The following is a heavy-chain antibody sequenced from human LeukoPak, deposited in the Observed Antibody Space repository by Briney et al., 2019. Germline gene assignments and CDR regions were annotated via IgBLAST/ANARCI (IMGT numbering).Heavy chain of an antibody. D-gene: IGHD3-16*02. CDR3: AKGAITFRGVIVQYFDY. J-gene: IGHJ4*02. CDR2: ISGSGGST. CDR1: GFTFSSYA. V-gene: IGHV3-23*01. Sequence: PGGSLRLSCAASGFTFSSYAMSWVRQAPGKGLEWVSAISGSGGSTYYADSVKGRFTISRDNSKNTLYLQMNSLRAEDTAVYYCAKGAITFRGVIVQYFDYWGQGTLVTVSS.